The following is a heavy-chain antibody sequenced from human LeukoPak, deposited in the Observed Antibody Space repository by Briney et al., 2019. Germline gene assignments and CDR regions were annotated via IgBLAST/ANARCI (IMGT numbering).Heavy chain of an antibody. CDR3: ARGRLPWLVPRADYGMDV. CDR1: GFTFSDYY. CDR2: ISSSGSTI. V-gene: IGHV3-11*04. J-gene: IGHJ6*02. Sequence: GGSLRLSCAASGFTFSDYYMSWIRQAPGKGLEWVSYISSSGSTIYYADSVKGRFTISRDNAKNSLYLQMNSLRAEDTAVYYCARGRLPWLVPRADYGMDVWGQGTTVTVSS. D-gene: IGHD6-19*01.